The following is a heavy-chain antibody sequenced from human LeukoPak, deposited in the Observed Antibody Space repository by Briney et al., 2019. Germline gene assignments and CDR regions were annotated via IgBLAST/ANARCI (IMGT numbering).Heavy chain of an antibody. D-gene: IGHD2-15*01. V-gene: IGHV1-2*02. J-gene: IGHJ6*02. CDR1: GYTFTGYY. CDR2: INPNSGGT. Sequence: ASVKVSCKASGYTFTGYYMHWVRQAPGQGLEWMGWINPNSGGTNYAQKFQGRVTMTRDTSISTAYMELSRRRSDDTAVYYCARDLEYCSGGSCYSYYYYYGMDVWGQGTTVTVSS. CDR3: ARDLEYCSGGSCYSYYYYYGMDV.